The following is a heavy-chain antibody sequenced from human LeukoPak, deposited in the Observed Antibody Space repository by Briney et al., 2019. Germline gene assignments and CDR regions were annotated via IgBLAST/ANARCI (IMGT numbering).Heavy chain of an antibody. V-gene: IGHV3-15*05. J-gene: IGHJ6*02. CDR3: KRDIVVVPTAITDYYQYYGMDV. CDR1: GFPFSGYA. Sequence: GGSLRLSCAASGFPFSGYAMHWVRQAPGKGLEWVGRIRSKTDGGKIDYAAPVKGRFTISRDDSESTLYLQMNNLKTEDTAVYYCKRDIVVVPTAITDYYQYYGMDVWGQGTTVAVSS. CDR2: IRSKTDGGKI. D-gene: IGHD2-2*01.